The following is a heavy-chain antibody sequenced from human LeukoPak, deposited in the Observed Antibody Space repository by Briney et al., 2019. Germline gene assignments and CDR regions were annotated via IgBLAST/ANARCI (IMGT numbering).Heavy chain of an antibody. CDR1: GYTFTSNG. Sequence: SVKVSCKASGYTFTSNGISWVRQAPGQGLEWMGRIIPILGIANYAQKFQGRVTITADKSTSTAYMELSSLRSEDTAVYYCAREDQLLYSYYYYGMDVWGQGTTVTVSS. D-gene: IGHD2-2*02. CDR2: IIPILGIA. V-gene: IGHV1-69*04. CDR3: AREDQLLYSYYYYGMDV. J-gene: IGHJ6*02.